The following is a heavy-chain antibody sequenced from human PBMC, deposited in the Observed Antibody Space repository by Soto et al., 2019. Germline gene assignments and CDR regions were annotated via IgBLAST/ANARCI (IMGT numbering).Heavy chain of an antibody. V-gene: IGHV1-18*04. CDR1: GYTFNTYG. CDR3: ARGEPATYMRLPLDH. Sequence: ASVKVSCKTSGYTFNTYGISWVRQAPGQGLEWMGWISGYSGNSDYSQKFQGRVTMTRDTATRIAYMELRGLTSDDTAVYYCARGEPATYMRLPLDHWGQGTVVTVSS. J-gene: IGHJ4*02. CDR2: ISGYSGNS. D-gene: IGHD6-25*01.